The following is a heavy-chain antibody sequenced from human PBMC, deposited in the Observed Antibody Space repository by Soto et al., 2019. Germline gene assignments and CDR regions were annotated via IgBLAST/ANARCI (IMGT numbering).Heavy chain of an antibody. J-gene: IGHJ4*02. CDR1: GFTSGSYA. V-gene: IGHV3-23*01. D-gene: IGHD2-15*01. CDR2: ISGIGGST. CDR3: AKSHCSGGSCYTSNFDY. Sequence: GGSLRLSCAASGFTSGSYAMNWVRQTPGKGLEWISAISGIGGSTYCADSVKGRFTISRDNSKNTLYLQMNSLRAEDTAVYYCAKSHCSGGSCYTSNFDYWGQGTLVTV.